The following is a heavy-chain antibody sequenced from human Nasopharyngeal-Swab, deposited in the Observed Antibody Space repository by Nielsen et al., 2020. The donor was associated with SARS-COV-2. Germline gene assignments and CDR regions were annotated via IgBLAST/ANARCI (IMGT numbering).Heavy chain of an antibody. CDR3: ARGYSSSWSDY. J-gene: IGHJ4*02. Sequence: SETLSLTCTVSGGSISSSSYYWGWIRQPPGKGLEWIGSIYYSGSTYYNPSLKSRVTISVDTSKNQFSLKLSSVTAADTAVYYCARGYSSSWSDYWGQGTLVTVSS. CDR1: GGSISSSSYY. CDR2: IYYSGST. D-gene: IGHD6-13*01. V-gene: IGHV4-39*01.